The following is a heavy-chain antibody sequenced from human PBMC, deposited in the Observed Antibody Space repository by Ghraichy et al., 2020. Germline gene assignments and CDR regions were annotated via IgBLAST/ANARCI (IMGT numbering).Heavy chain of an antibody. Sequence: ASVKVSCKASGYIFTDYYVHWVRQAPGQGLEWMGWINSNRGDTNYAQPFQGRVTMTRDTSISAAYMELSRLTSDDTAVYYCARDQGRELPTIGAFDFWGQGTMVSVSS. CDR2: INSNRGDT. V-gene: IGHV1-2*02. D-gene: IGHD1-7*01. CDR3: ARDQGRELPTIGAFDF. J-gene: IGHJ3*01. CDR1: GYIFTDYY.